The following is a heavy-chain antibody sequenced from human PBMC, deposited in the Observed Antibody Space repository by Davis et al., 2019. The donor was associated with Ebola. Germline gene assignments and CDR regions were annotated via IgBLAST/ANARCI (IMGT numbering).Heavy chain of an antibody. V-gene: IGHV3-23*01. CDR1: GSVFRNHV. D-gene: IGHD1-26*01. J-gene: IGHJ3*02. CDR3: AKDTSNIWFDI. CDR2: LGTSADT. Sequence: GESLKISCAASGSVFRNHVMSWVRQAPGKGLEWVSTLGTSADTYYADSVKGRFTISRDYSKNTLYLQMNGLRVEDTAIYCCAKDTSNIWFDIWGQGTNVTVSS.